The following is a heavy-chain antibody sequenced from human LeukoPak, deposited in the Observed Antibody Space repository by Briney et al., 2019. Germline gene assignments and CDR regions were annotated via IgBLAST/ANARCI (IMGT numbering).Heavy chain of an antibody. V-gene: IGHV3-7*01. Sequence: GGSLRLSCAASGFTLSSYWMSWVRQAPGKGLEWVANIKQDGSEKYYVDSVKGRFTISRDNAKNSLYLQMNSLRAEDTAVYYCARVGLPGDFDYWGQGTLVTVSS. CDR3: ARVGLPGDFDY. CDR2: IKQDGSEK. CDR1: GFTLSSYW. J-gene: IGHJ4*02. D-gene: IGHD5-18*01.